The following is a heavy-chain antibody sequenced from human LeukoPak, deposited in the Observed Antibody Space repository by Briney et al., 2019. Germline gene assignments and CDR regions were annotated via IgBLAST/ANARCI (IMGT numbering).Heavy chain of an antibody. Sequence: GGSLRLSCAASGFTFSHYAMSWVRQAPGKGLEWVSAIGGSSAGTYAADSVKGRFTISRDNSKNTLYLQMNSLRAEDTAVYYCAKDPHESGYNNAWYYFDCWGQGTLVTVSS. V-gene: IGHV3-23*01. CDR1: GFTFSHYA. D-gene: IGHD6-19*01. CDR3: AKDPHESGYNNAWYYFDC. CDR2: IGGSSAGT. J-gene: IGHJ4*02.